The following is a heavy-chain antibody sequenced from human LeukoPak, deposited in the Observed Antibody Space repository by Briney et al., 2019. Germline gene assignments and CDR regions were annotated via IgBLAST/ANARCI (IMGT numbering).Heavy chain of an antibody. J-gene: IGHJ6*03. CDR1: GGSISSGSYY. Sequence: PSQTLSLTCTVSGGSISSGSYYWSWIRQPPGKGLQWIGYIYYSGSTNYNPSLKSRVTISVDTSKNQFSLKLSSVTAADTAVYYCARVYIWFGELSPTYYMDVWGKGTTVTVSS. D-gene: IGHD3-10*01. CDR3: ARVYIWFGELSPTYYMDV. V-gene: IGHV4-61*01. CDR2: IYYSGST.